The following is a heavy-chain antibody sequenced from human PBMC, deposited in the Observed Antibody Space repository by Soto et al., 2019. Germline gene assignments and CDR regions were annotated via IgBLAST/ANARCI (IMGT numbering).Heavy chain of an antibody. J-gene: IGHJ6*03. V-gene: IGHV1-69*02. Sequence: QVQLVQSGAAVKKPGSSVNVSCQASGDTCSNHTISWVRQAPGQGLEWMGRIIPILGVANYSQKFQGRVTIAADNSTSTDDKDLSSLSSADTAVYYCASVAEMGTVTKGSYYYMDVWGKGTTVTVSS. D-gene: IGHD4-17*01. CDR1: GDTCSNHT. CDR2: IIPILGVA. CDR3: ASVAEMGTVTKGSYYYMDV.